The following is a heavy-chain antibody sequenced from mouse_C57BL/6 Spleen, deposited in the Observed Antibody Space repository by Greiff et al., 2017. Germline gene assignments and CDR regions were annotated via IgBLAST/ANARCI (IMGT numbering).Heavy chain of an antibody. J-gene: IGHJ3*01. CDR2: IYPGDGDT. CDR3: ARGGEWFAY. V-gene: IGHV1-82*01. Sequence: VQLQQSGPELVKPGASVKISCKASGYAFSSSWMNWVKQRPGKGLEWIGRIYPGDGDTNYNGKFTGKATLTADKSSSTAYMQVSSLVSEDSAVNYCARGGEWFAYGGQGTMVTVSA. CDR1: GYAFSSSW.